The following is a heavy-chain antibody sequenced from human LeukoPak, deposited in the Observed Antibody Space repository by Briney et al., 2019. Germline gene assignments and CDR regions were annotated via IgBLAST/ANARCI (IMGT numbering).Heavy chain of an antibody. CDR1: GYTFTGYY. V-gene: IGHV1-2*02. CDR3: ARVPRTVVVPAAINWFDP. Sequence: GASVEVSCKASGYTFTGYYMHWVRQAPGQGLEWMGWINPNSGGTNYAQKFQGRVTMTRDTSISTAYMELSRLRSDDTAVYYCARVPRTVVVPAAINWFDPWGQGTLVTVSS. J-gene: IGHJ5*02. D-gene: IGHD2-2*02. CDR2: INPNSGGT.